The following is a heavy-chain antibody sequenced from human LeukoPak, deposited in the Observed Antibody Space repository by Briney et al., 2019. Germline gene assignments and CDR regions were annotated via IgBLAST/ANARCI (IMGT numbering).Heavy chain of an antibody. CDR3: AKYHASWSGYYFDY. J-gene: IGHJ4*02. CDR1: VSIFSRYA. Sequence: GGSLRLSCAASVSIFSRYAMIWVRQAPGKGLEWVSVSSGGGGNTVYADSVKGRFTISRDNSRNTLVLQMNSLRAEDTAVYYCAKYHASWSGYYFDYWGQGTLVTVSS. D-gene: IGHD3-3*01. CDR2: SSGGGGNT. V-gene: IGHV3-23*01.